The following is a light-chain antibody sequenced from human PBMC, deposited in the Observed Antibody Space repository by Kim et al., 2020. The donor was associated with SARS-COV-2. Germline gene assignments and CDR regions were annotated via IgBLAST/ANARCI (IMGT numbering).Light chain of an antibody. V-gene: IGKV4-1*01. Sequence: DIVMTQSPDSLAVSLGERATINCKSSQSVLYRSDNKNYLAWYQQKPGQPPKLLIYWASTRESGVPDRFSGSGSGTDFTLTISSLQAEDVAVYYCQQYYTTPTWTFGQGTKVDIK. CDR3: QQYYTTPTWT. J-gene: IGKJ1*01. CDR1: QSVLYRSDNKNY. CDR2: WAS.